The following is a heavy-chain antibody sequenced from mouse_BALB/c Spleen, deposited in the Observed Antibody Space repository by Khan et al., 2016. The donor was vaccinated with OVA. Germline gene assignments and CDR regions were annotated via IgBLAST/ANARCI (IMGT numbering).Heavy chain of an antibody. Sequence: EVQLQESGPGLVKPSQSLSLTCTATGYSITSDYAWNWIRHLPGNQLEWMGFIHYSGSTSYIPSLKSRITITRDTSKNQFFLHLNAVTSEDTATDCCARGRAYWGQGTLVTVSA. V-gene: IGHV3-2*02. J-gene: IGHJ3*01. CDR1: GYSITSDYA. D-gene: IGHD3-3*01. CDR3: ARGRAY. CDR2: IHYSGST.